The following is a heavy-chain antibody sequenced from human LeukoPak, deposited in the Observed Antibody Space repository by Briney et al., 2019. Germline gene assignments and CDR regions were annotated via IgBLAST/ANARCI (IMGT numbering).Heavy chain of an antibody. CDR1: GFTFSSYA. CDR3: AKEEDVVVVPAANHY. V-gene: IGHV3-23*01. Sequence: GGSLRLSCAASGFTFSSYAMSWVRQALGKGLEWVSAISGSGGSTYYADSVKGRFTISRDNSKNTLYLQMNSLRAEDTAVYYCAKEEDVVVVPAANHYWGQGTLVTVSS. J-gene: IGHJ4*02. CDR2: ISGSGGST. D-gene: IGHD2-2*01.